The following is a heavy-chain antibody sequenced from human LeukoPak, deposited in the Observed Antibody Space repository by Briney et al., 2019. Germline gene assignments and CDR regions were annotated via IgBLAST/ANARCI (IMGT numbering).Heavy chain of an antibody. Sequence: GGSLRLSCAASGFIFSSYGMHWVRQAPGKGLEWVAFIRYDGTDKYYVDSVKGRFTISRDNSKNTLYLQMNSLSAEDTAVYCCAKDPGPDYWGRGTLVTVSS. V-gene: IGHV3-30*02. J-gene: IGHJ4*02. CDR2: IRYDGTDK. D-gene: IGHD1-1*01. CDR3: AKDPGPDY. CDR1: GFIFSSYG.